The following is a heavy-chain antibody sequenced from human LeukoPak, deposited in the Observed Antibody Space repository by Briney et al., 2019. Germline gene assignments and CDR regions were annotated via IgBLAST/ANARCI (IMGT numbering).Heavy chain of an antibody. CDR2: IYTSGST. V-gene: IGHV4-4*09. D-gene: IGHD5-18*01. J-gene: IGHJ6*03. Sequence: SETLSLTCTVSGGSISNYYWSWIRQPPGKGLEWIGYIYTSGSTNYNHSLKRRVTISVDTSKNQFSLKLSYVTAADTAVYYCARGIDTAMVLGNNYYYYMDVWGKGTTVTVSS. CDR1: GGSISNYY. CDR3: ARGIDTAMVLGNNYYYYMDV.